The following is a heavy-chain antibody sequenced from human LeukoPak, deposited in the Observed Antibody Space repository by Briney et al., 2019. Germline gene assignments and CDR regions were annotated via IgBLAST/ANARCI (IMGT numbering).Heavy chain of an antibody. J-gene: IGHJ4*02. CDR2: IYYSANT. Sequence: PSETLSLTCTVSGGSISSYYWSWIRQPPGKGLEWIGYIYYSANTNYNPSLKSRVTISLDTSKNQFSLKLSSVTAADTAVYYCARAGYGDSDFDYWGQGTLVTVSS. CDR1: GGSISSYY. V-gene: IGHV4-59*08. CDR3: ARAGYGDSDFDY. D-gene: IGHD4-17*01.